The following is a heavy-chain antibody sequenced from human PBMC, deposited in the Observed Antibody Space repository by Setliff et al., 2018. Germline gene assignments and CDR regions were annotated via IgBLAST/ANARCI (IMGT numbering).Heavy chain of an antibody. CDR2: IYRSGST. J-gene: IGHJ4*02. V-gene: IGHV4-38-2*01. CDR3: ARRLCSSGYCYATTFDY. Sequence: SETLSLTCAVSGYSISSGYYWGWIRQAPGKGLEWIASIYRSGSTYYNPSLKSRVTISVDTSKNQFPLKLSSVTASDTAVYYCARRLCSSGYCYATTFDYWGQGTLVTVSS. D-gene: IGHD3-22*01. CDR1: GYSISSGYY.